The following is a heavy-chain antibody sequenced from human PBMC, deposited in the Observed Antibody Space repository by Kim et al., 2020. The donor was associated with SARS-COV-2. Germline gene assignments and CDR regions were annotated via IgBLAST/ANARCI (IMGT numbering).Heavy chain of an antibody. CDR2: ISSSSSYI. Sequence: GGSLRLSCAASGFTFSSYSMNWVRQAPGKGLEWVSSISSSSSYIYYADSVKGRFTISRDNAKNSPYLQMNSLRAEDTAVYYCALWSPDAFDIWGQGTMVTVSS. D-gene: IGHD2-21*01. V-gene: IGHV3-21*01. J-gene: IGHJ3*02. CDR1: GFTFSSYS. CDR3: ALWSPDAFDI.